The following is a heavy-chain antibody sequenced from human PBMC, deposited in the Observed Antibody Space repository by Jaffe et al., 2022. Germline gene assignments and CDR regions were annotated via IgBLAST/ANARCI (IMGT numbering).Heavy chain of an antibody. CDR3: AKNYGDYVHPGSWFDP. D-gene: IGHD4-17*01. J-gene: IGHJ5*02. Sequence: QVQLVESGGGVVQPGGSLRLSCAASGFTFSSYGMHWVRQAPGKGLEWVAFIRYDGSNKYYADSVKGRFTISRDNSKNTLYLQMNSLRAEDTAVYYCAKNYGDYVHPGSWFDPWGQGTLVTVSS. CDR2: IRYDGSNK. CDR1: GFTFSSYG. V-gene: IGHV3-30*02.